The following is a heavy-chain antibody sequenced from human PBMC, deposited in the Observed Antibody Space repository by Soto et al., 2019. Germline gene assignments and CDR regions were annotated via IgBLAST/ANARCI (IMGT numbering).Heavy chain of an antibody. D-gene: IGHD3-3*01. CDR2: ISGSGART. V-gene: IGHV3-23*01. J-gene: IGHJ4*02. Sequence: GGSLRLSCAVSGFTFSNYAMSWVRQAPGKGLKWVTSISGSGARTYYEDSVKGRITTSRDNSKNTLFLQMSSLRDEDTAVYYCARGDSYYDFGIECWGQGTVVTVSS. CDR1: GFTFSNYA. CDR3: ARGDSYYDFGIEC.